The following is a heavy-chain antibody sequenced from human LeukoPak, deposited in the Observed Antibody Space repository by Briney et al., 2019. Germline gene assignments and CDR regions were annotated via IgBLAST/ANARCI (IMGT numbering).Heavy chain of an antibody. D-gene: IGHD1-14*01. CDR2: IYWDDDK. Sequence: SGPTLVNPTETLTLTCSFSGFSLGTSGVGVGWIRQSPGKALEWLALIYWDDDKRYSPSLRNRLTIIKDTSKSQVVLIMINMDTVDTGTYYCGHRRGGYNWNHGDFDYWGQGTLVTVSS. J-gene: IGHJ4*02. V-gene: IGHV2-5*02. CDR1: GFSLGTSGVG. CDR3: GHRRGGYNWNHGDFDY.